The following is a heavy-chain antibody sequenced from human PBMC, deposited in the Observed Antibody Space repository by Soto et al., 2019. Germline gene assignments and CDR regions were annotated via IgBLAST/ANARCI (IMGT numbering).Heavy chain of an antibody. Sequence: SETLSLTCTVSGGYISSGDYYWSWIRQPPGKRLEWIGYLYSSGSTYYNPSLKSRVTISVDTSKNQFSLKLSTVTAADTAVYYRAREVRGYYDILTGPSTQPLYGMDVWGQGTTATVSS. CDR2: LYSSGST. CDR1: GGYISSGDYY. CDR3: AREVRGYYDILTGPSTQPLYGMDV. J-gene: IGHJ6*02. V-gene: IGHV4-30-4*01. D-gene: IGHD3-9*01.